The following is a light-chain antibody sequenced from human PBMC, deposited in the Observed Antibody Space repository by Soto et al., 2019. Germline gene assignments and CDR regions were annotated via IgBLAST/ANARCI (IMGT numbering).Light chain of an antibody. CDR2: ENN. Sequence: QSVLTQPPSVSAAPGQMVTISCSGGSSNFGNNFVSWYQHLPRTAPKLLIYENNKRPSGIPDRFSGSKSGTSATLGITGLQTGDEADYYCAAWDSSLSIRMFGGGTKLTVL. CDR3: AAWDSSLSIRM. CDR1: SSNFGNNF. V-gene: IGLV1-51*02. J-gene: IGLJ3*02.